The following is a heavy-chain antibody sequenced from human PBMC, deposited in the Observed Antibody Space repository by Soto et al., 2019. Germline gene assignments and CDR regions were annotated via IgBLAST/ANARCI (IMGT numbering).Heavy chain of an antibody. D-gene: IGHD1-20*01. CDR2: ISSSSSTI. Sequence: EVQLVESGGGLVQPGGSLRLSCAASGFTFSSYSMNWVRQAPGKGLEWVSYISSSSSTIYYADSVKGRFTISRDNAKNSMFLQMNSLRAEDTAVYYCARDKGISPLDYWGQGTLVTVSS. V-gene: IGHV3-48*01. CDR1: GFTFSSYS. J-gene: IGHJ4*02. CDR3: ARDKGISPLDY.